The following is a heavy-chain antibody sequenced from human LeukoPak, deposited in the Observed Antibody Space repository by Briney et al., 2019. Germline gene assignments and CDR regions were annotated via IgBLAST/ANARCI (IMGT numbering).Heavy chain of an antibody. V-gene: IGHV4-4*02. CDR1: GGSISSSNW. CDR2: IYHSGST. Sequence: PSETLSLTCAVSGGSISSSNWWSWVRQPPGKGLEWIGEIYHSGSTNYNPSLRSRVTISVDKSKNQFSLKLSSVTAADTAVYYCARGRYGSWYRWESWGQGTLVTVSS. J-gene: IGHJ4*02. CDR3: ARGRYGSWYRWES. D-gene: IGHD6-13*01.